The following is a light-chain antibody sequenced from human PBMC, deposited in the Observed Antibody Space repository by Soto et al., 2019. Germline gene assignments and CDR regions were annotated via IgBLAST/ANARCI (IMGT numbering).Light chain of an antibody. CDR1: QSVSSN. V-gene: IGKV3-15*01. CDR3: QHHNDWVKT. CDR2: GAS. Sequence: EIGMTQSPATLSVSPGERATLSCRASQSVSSNLAWYQQKPGQAPRLRIYGASTRATGIPARFSGSGSGTEFTLTISSLQSEYVALYYGQHHNDWVKTFGQGTKLEIK. J-gene: IGKJ2*01.